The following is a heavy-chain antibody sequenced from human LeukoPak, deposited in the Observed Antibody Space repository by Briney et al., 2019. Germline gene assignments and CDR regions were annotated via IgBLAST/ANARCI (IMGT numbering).Heavy chain of an antibody. D-gene: IGHD4-11*01. J-gene: IGHJ4*02. CDR3: ARMHSNYDFVY. CDR2: ISSSSSYI. Sequence: GGSLRLSCAASGFTFSSYSMNWVRQAPGKGLEWVSSISSSSSYIYYADSVKGRFTISRDNSKNTLYLQMNSLRAEDTAVYYCARMHSNYDFVYWGQGTLVTVSS. CDR1: GFTFSSYS. V-gene: IGHV3-21*01.